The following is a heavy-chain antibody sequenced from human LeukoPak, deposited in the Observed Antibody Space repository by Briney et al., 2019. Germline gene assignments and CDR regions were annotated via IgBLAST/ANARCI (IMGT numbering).Heavy chain of an antibody. CDR1: GFTFSNAW. V-gene: IGHV3-23*01. Sequence: GGSLRLSCAASGFTFSNAWMSWVRQAPGKGLEWVSTITGSGASTYYANSVKGRFTISRDNSKNTLYLQMNSLRAEDTAVYYCARDPVRAGTMDLGVDYWGQGTLVTVSS. J-gene: IGHJ4*02. D-gene: IGHD6-19*01. CDR3: ARDPVRAGTMDLGVDY. CDR2: ITGSGAST.